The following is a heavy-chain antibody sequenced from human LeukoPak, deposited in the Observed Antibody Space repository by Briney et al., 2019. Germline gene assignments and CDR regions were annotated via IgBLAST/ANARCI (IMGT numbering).Heavy chain of an antibody. V-gene: IGHV4-4*07. CDR3: ARDSYYYGSXGYYYXXXFDY. D-gene: IGHD3-22*01. J-gene: IGHJ4*02. CDR2: IYTSGST. Sequence: SETLSLTCTVSGGSISSYYWSWIRQPAGKGLEWIGRIYTSGSTNYNPSLKSRVTMSVDTSKNQFSLKLSSVTAADTAVYYCARDSYYYGSXGYYYXXXFDYWGQGTLVTVSS. CDR1: GGSISSYY.